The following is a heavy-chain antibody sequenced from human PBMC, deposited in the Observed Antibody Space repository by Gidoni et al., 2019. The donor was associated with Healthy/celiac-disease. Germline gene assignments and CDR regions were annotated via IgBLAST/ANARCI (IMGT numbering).Heavy chain of an antibody. CDR3: ARGGYYYDSSGYPYNWFDP. J-gene: IGHJ5*02. CDR2: IYYSGST. Sequence: QLQLQESGPGLVKPSETLSLTCTVSGCSLRSSSYYWGWIRQPPGKGLEWIGSIYYSGSTYYNPSLKSRVTISVDTSKNQFSLKLSSVTAADTAVYYCARGGYYYDSSGYPYNWFDPWGQGTLVTVSS. CDR1: GCSLRSSSYY. V-gene: IGHV4-39*01. D-gene: IGHD3-22*01.